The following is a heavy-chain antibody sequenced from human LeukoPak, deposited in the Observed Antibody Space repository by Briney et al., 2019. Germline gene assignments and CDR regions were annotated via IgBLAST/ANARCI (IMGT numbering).Heavy chain of an antibody. CDR2: IWYDGSNK. D-gene: IGHD3-22*01. CDR3: AREETTPGSGYLSRYFDL. J-gene: IGHJ2*01. V-gene: IGHV3-33*01. Sequence: GRSLRLSCAASGFTFSSYGMHWVRQAPGKGLEWVAVIWYDGSNKYYADSVKGRFTISRDNSKNTLYLQMGSLRAEDMAVYYCAREETTPGSGYLSRYFDLWGRGTLVTVTS. CDR1: GFTFSSYG.